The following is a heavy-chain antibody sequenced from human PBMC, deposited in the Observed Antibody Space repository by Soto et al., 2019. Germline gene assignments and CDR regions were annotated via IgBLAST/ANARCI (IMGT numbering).Heavy chain of an antibody. CDR1: GYSFTSYW. CDR3: VRHYYYPSGMDV. D-gene: IGHD5-12*01. J-gene: IGHJ6*02. CDR2: IYPGDSDT. Sequence: PGESLKISCKGSGYSFTSYWTCWVRQLPGKGLEWMGIIYPGDSDTRYSPSFQGQVTISADKSISTASLQWSSLKASDTAMYYCVRHYYYPSGMDVWGQGTTVTVSS. V-gene: IGHV5-51*01.